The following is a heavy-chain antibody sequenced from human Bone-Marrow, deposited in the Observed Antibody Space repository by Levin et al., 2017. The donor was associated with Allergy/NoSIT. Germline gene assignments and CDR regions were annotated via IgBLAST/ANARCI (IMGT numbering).Heavy chain of an antibody. V-gene: IGHV4-31*11. CDR2: ISYSGST. CDR3: ARRPTYYYGMDV. J-gene: IGHJ6*02. Sequence: SQTLSLTCVVSGGSLRRTGYYWTWIRQLPGKGLEWIGHISYSGSTHSNPSLESRLLVSADTSKNQFSLRLSSVTVADTAVYYCARRPTYYYGMDVWGQGTTVTVSS. D-gene: IGHD1-26*01. CDR1: GGSLRRTGYY.